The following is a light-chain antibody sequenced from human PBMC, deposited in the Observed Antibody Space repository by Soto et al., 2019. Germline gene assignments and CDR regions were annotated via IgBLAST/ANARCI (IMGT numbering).Light chain of an antibody. CDR1: QSVSTY. Sequence: EIVLTQSPATLSLSPGERATLSCRASQSVSTYLAWYQQKPGQAPRLLIYDASNRATGIPARFSGSGSGTDFTLTISSLEPEDFAVYYCQQRNNRPGALTFGGGTKVEIK. V-gene: IGKV3-11*01. CDR2: DAS. CDR3: QQRNNRPGALT. J-gene: IGKJ4*01.